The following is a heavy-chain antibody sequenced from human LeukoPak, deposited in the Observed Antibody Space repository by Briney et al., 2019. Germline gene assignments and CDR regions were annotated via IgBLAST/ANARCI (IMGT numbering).Heavy chain of an antibody. J-gene: IGHJ4*02. V-gene: IGHV4-59*11. CDR1: GGSISSHY. D-gene: IGHD3-22*01. Sequence: SETLSLTCTVSGGSISSHYWSWLRQPPGKGLEWIGCIYYSGSTNYNPSLKSRVTISVDTSKTQFFLKLSSVTAADTAVYYCARRYDSSGYYHSYYFDYWGQGTLVTVSS. CDR2: IYYSGST. CDR3: ARRYDSSGYYHSYYFDY.